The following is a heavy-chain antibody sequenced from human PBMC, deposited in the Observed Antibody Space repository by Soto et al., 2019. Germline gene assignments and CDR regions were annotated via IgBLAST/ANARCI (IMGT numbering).Heavy chain of an antibody. CDR2: IIPIFGSA. D-gene: IGHD5-12*01. V-gene: IGHV1-69*13. Sequence: SVKVSCKASGGTFSNYALSWVRQAPGQGLEWMGGIIPIFGSANYAQKFQGRVTITADDSTSTAYMELGSLRPDDTAVYYCAREVTVASYSFDFWGQGTLVTVSS. CDR3: AREVTVASYSFDF. CDR1: GGTFSNYA. J-gene: IGHJ4*02.